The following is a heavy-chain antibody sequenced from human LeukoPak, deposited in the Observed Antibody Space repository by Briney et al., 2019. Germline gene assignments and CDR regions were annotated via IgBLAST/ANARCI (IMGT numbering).Heavy chain of an antibody. CDR2: ISSSSDNI. Sequence: GGSLRLSCAASGFTFSSYTMNWVRQAPGKGLEWVSCISSSSDNIYYADSVKGRFTISRDNAKNSLYLQMNSLRAEDTAVYYCARDGVVFGVDSFDYWGQGTPVTVSS. J-gene: IGHJ4*02. CDR3: ARDGVVFGVDSFDY. CDR1: GFTFSSYT. V-gene: IGHV3-21*01. D-gene: IGHD3-3*01.